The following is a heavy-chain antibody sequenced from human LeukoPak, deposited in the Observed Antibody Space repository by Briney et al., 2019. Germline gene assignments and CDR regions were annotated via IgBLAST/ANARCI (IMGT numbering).Heavy chain of an antibody. V-gene: IGHV4-39*07. Sequence: SETLSLTCSVSGDSISSARNYWGWIRQPPGKGLEWIGSIYYSGSTYYNPSLKSRVTISVDTSKNQFSLKLSSVTAADTAVYYCARGVQGYGYVSDYWGQGTLVTVSS. CDR2: IYYSGST. J-gene: IGHJ4*02. D-gene: IGHD5-18*01. CDR3: ARGVQGYGYVSDY. CDR1: GDSISSARNY.